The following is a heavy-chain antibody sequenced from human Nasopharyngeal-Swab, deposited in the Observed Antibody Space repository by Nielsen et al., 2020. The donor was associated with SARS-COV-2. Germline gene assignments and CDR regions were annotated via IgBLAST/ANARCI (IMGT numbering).Heavy chain of an antibody. J-gene: IGHJ6*02. CDR3: ARDGLDYDFWSAYFMDV. Sequence: WIRQPPGKGLEWVSSISSSSYIYYADSVKGRSTISRDNAKNSLYLQMNSLRAEDTAVYYCARDGLDYDFWSAYFMDVWGQGTTVTVSS. V-gene: IGHV3-69-1*01. CDR2: ISSSSYI. D-gene: IGHD3-3*01.